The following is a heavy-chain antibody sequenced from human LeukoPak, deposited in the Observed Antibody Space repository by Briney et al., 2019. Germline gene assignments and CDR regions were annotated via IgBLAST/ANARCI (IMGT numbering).Heavy chain of an antibody. J-gene: IGHJ4*02. CDR2: ISGSGGST. CDR1: GFTFSSYA. CDR3: AKGGAAAGPRTFDY. D-gene: IGHD6-13*01. V-gene: IGHV3-23*01. Sequence: SGGSLRLSCAASGFTFSSYAMSWVRQAPGKGLEWVSAISGSGGSTYYADSVKGRFTISRDNSKNTLYLRMNSLRAEDTAVYYCAKGGAAAGPRTFDYWGQGTLVTVSS.